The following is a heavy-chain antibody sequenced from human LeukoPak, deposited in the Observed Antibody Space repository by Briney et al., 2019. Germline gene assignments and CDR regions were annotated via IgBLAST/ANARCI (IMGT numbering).Heavy chain of an antibody. Sequence: GGSLRLSCAPSGFTFDNFAMTWVRQAPGKGLEWVSEITGSGGSTYYADSVKGRFTISRDNSKNTLYLQMNSLRAEDTAIYYCARELFDFDYWGQGTLVTVS. CDR2: ITGSGGST. V-gene: IGHV3-23*01. CDR1: GFTFDNFA. CDR3: ARELFDFDY. D-gene: IGHD3-10*01. J-gene: IGHJ4*02.